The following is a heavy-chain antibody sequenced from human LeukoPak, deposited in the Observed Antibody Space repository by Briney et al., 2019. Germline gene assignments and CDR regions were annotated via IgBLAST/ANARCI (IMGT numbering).Heavy chain of an antibody. V-gene: IGHV3-7*03. CDR3: ARGGGLDV. CDR1: GFTFSGFW. Sequence: PGGSLRLSCAVSGFTFSGFWMSWSRQAPGKGLEWVASINSDGSEGYYADVVKGRFTISRDNAKNSLYLQMSNLRAEDMAVYFCARGGGLDVWGQGATVTVSS. CDR2: INSDGSEG. D-gene: IGHD3-16*01. J-gene: IGHJ6*02.